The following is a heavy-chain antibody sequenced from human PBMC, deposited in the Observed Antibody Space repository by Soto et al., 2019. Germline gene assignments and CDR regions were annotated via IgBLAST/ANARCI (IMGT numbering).Heavy chain of an antibody. D-gene: IGHD3-22*01. CDR2: ISSSTGSTI. Sequence: EVQLVESGGGLVQPGGFLRLSCAASGFSFSSYAMNWVRQAPGKGLECVAYISSSTGSTINYADSVKGRFTISRDNAKNSLYLQMNSLRDEDTAVYYCVRRLASGYYPDYWGQGTLVTVSS. J-gene: IGHJ4*02. CDR1: GFSFSSYA. CDR3: VRRLASGYYPDY. V-gene: IGHV3-48*02.